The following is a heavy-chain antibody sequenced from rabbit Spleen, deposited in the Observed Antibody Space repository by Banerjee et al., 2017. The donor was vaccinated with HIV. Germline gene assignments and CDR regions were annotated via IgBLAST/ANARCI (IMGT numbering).Heavy chain of an antibody. CDR3: ATYVDYDGDFNL. J-gene: IGHJ4*01. V-gene: IGHV1S40*01. CDR1: GIDLVNNY. CDR2: IDTSNGDT. D-gene: IGHD2-1*01. Sequence: QSLEESGGDLVKPGASLTLTCTVSGIDLVNNYICWVRQAPGKGLEWIACIDTSNGDTDYANWPKGRFTISKTSSTTVTLQMTSLTAADTATYFCATYVDYDGDFNLWGPGTLVTVS.